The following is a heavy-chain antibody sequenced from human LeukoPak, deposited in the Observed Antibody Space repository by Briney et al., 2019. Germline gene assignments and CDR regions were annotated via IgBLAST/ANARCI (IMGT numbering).Heavy chain of an antibody. Sequence: KPSETLSLTCSVSGGSINSHYWSWIRQPPGKRLEWIGYIFNTGNTNYNPSLASRVTMSVDTSRAQFFLRLSPVTAADTAIYYCASRTADTTWYGVFDYWSQGTLVTVSS. CDR3: ASRTADTTWYGVFDY. CDR2: IFNTGNT. J-gene: IGHJ4*02. CDR1: GGSINSHY. V-gene: IGHV4-59*11. D-gene: IGHD3-10*01.